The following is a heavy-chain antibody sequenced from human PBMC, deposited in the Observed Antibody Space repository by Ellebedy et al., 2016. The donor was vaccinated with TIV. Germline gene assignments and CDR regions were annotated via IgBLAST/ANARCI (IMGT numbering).Heavy chain of an antibody. V-gene: IGHV3-9*01. J-gene: IGHJ4*01. CDR2: IAWNGAWI. D-gene: IGHD3-10*01. Sequence: SLKISXKASGFTFSDYYMSWIRQAPGKGLEWVARIAWNGAWIAYADSVKGRFTISRDNEKNFLYLQMSSLRVQDTAFYYCVSGRYGTGSQSYYFDKWGRGTLVTVSS. CDR1: GFTFSDYY. CDR3: VSGRYGTGSQSYYFDK.